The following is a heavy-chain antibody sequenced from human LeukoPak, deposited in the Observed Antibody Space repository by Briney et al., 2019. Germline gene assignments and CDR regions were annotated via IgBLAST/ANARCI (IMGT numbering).Heavy chain of an antibody. CDR1: GFPVASNY. V-gene: IGHV3-53*01. D-gene: IGHD1-26*01. Sequence: GGSLRLSCAASGFPVASNYMTWVRQAPGKGLEWVACFYSGESTFYADSVKGRFTISRDASKNTVHLQMDRLRADDTAMYCCARALGSGTYYGWGQGTLVTVSS. J-gene: IGHJ4*02. CDR3: ARALGSGTYYG. CDR2: FYSGEST.